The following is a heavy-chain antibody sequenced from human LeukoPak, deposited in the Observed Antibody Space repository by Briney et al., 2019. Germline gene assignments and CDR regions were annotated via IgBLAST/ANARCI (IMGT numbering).Heavy chain of an antibody. CDR1: RFTVITNY. CDR2: IYSGGAT. CDR3: APVVPTADFDY. D-gene: IGHD2-2*01. Sequence: PGGSLTLSCAVDRFTVITNYMTCDSQAQGKGLEWVSVIYSGGATYYSDSVKGGFTISRDNFKKKLFLQMNSLRVEDTAVYYCAPVVPTADFDYWGQGTLVTVSS. V-gene: IGHV3-53*01. J-gene: IGHJ4*02.